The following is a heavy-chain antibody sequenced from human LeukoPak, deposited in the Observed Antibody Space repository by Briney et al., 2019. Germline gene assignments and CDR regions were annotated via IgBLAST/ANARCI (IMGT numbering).Heavy chain of an antibody. J-gene: IGHJ4*02. D-gene: IGHD3-22*01. Sequence: GGSLRLSCAASGFIFSTYNMNWVRQAPGKGLEWVSSISTGSNHIFYADSVKGRFTISRENAKNSLYLQMNSLRAEDTAVYYCERRDSGGYCFDYWGQGTLVTVSS. CDR3: ERRDSGGYCFDY. V-gene: IGHV3-21*06. CDR1: GFIFSTYN. CDR2: ISTGSNHI.